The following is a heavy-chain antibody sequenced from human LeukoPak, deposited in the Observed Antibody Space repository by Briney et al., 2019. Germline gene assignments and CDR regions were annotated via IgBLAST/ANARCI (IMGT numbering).Heavy chain of an antibody. D-gene: IGHD5-24*01. CDR1: GYSFTSYW. CDR2: IHPGDSDT. V-gene: IGHV5-51*01. CDR3: ARHLEMATISPDY. J-gene: IGHJ4*02. Sequence: GESLKIPCKGSGYSFTSYWIGWVRQMPGKGLEWMGIIHPGDSDTRYSPSFQGQVTISADKSISTAYLQWSSLKASDTAMYYCARHLEMATISPDYWGQGTLVTVSS.